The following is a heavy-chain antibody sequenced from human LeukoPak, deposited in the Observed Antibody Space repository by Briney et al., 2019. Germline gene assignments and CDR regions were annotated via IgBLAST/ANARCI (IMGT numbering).Heavy chain of an antibody. D-gene: IGHD6-13*01. Sequence: PGESLKISCKGSGYTFTTYWIGWVREMPGKGLEWMGIIYPGDSDPRYSPSFQGQVTISADKSISTAYLQWSSLKASDSAMYYCVRHGLGSSWFGFDYWGQGTLVTVSS. V-gene: IGHV5-51*01. CDR3: VRHGLGSSWFGFDY. J-gene: IGHJ4*02. CDR1: GYTFTTYW. CDR2: IYPGDSDP.